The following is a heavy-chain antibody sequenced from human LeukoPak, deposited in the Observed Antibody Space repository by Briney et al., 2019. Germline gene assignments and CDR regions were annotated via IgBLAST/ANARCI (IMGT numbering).Heavy chain of an antibody. V-gene: IGHV4-30-2*01. J-gene: IGHJ6*02. CDR3: ARGGYYYYGMDV. CDR1: GGSISSGGCP. Sequence: SETLSLTCAVSGGSISSGGCPWSWIRQPPGKGLEWIGYIYHSGSTYYNPSLKSRVTISVDRSKNQFSLKLSSVTAADTAVYYCARGGYYYYGMDVWGQGTTVTVSS. CDR2: IYHSGST. D-gene: IGHD3-16*01.